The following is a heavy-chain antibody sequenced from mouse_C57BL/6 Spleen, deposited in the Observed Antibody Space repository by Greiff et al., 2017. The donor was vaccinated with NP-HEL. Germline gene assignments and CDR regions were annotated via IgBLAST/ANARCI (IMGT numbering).Heavy chain of an antibody. CDR2: INPNNGGT. Sequence: VQLQQSGPELVKPGASVKISCKASGYTFTDYYMNWVKQSHGKSLEWIGDINPNNGGTSYNQKFKGKATLTVDKSSSTAYMELRSLTSEDSAVYYCADSSGYVAWFAYWGQGTLVTVSA. CDR3: ADSSGYVAWFAY. CDR1: GYTFTDYY. J-gene: IGHJ3*01. D-gene: IGHD3-2*02. V-gene: IGHV1-26*01.